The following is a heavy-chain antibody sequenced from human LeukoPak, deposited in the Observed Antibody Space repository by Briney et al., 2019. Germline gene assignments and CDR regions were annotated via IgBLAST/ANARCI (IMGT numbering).Heavy chain of an antibody. CDR3: ARGCLITIFWPDWFDP. CDR1: GGSFSGYY. J-gene: IGHJ5*02. D-gene: IGHD3-9*01. Sequence: SETLSLTCVVHGGSFSGYYWSWIRHPPGKGLEWIGDINHSGSTNYNPSPKSRVTISVHTTKNQVSLKLSSVTAADTAVYYCARGCLITIFWPDWFDPWGQGTLVTVSS. CDR2: INHSGST. V-gene: IGHV4-34*01.